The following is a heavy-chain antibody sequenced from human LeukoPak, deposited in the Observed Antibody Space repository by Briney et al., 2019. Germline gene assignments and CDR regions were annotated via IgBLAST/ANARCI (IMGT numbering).Heavy chain of an antibody. V-gene: IGHV3-21*01. CDR1: GFTFSSYS. D-gene: IGHD6-6*01. Sequence: GGSLRLSCAASGFTFSSYSMNWVRQAPGKGLEWVSSISSGSSYIYYADSVKGRFTISRDNAKNSLYLQMNSLRAEDTAVYYCARDLDSSSYFDYWGQGTLVTVSS. CDR2: ISSGSSYI. CDR3: ARDLDSSSYFDY. J-gene: IGHJ4*02.